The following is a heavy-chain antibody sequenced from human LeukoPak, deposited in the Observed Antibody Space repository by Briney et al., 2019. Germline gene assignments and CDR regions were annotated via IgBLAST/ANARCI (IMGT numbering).Heavy chain of an antibody. CDR1: GFTFSSYA. V-gene: IGHV3-23*01. Sequence: RTGGSLRLSCAASGFTFSSYAMSWVRQAPGKGLEWVSAISGSGGSTYYADSVKGRFTISRDNSKNTLYLQMNSLRAEDTAVYYCAKDLSLGSRLASFDYWGQGTLVTVSS. D-gene: IGHD2-15*01. CDR3: AKDLSLGSRLASFDY. CDR2: ISGSGGST. J-gene: IGHJ4*02.